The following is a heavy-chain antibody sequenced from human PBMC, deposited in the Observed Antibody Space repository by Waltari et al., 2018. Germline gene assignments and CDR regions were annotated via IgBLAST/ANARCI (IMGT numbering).Heavy chain of an antibody. CDR3: AGIAAAGTHYYYYMDV. V-gene: IGHV4-39*07. J-gene: IGHJ6*03. Sequence: QLQLQESGPGLVKPSETLSLTCSVSGGSIRSSRYYWGWSRQPPGKGLEWIGSIYYSGSTYYNPSLKSRVTISVDTSKNQFSLKLSSVTAADTAVYYCAGIAAAGTHYYYYMDVWGKGTTVTISS. CDR2: IYYSGST. CDR1: GGSIRSSRYY. D-gene: IGHD6-13*01.